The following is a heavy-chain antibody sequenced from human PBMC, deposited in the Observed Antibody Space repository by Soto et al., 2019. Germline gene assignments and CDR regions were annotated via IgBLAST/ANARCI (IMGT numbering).Heavy chain of an antibody. CDR1: GGSISSGDYY. D-gene: IGHD3-22*01. CDR3: ARAAGTLTTLAGDNWFDP. J-gene: IGHJ5*02. Sequence: NPSETLSLTCTVSGGSISSGDYYWSWIRQPPGKGLEWIGYIYYSGSTYYNPSLKSRVTISVDTSKNQFSLKLSSVTAADTAVYYCARAAGTLTTLAGDNWFDPWGQGTLVTVSS. V-gene: IGHV4-30-4*01. CDR2: IYYSGST.